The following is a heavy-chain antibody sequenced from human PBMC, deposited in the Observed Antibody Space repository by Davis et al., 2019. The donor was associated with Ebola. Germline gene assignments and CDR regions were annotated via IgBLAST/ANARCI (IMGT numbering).Heavy chain of an antibody. D-gene: IGHD3-9*01. CDR1: GGSISSSNW. V-gene: IGHV4-4*02. CDR3: ARGIVNFDWLSNYYYYYGMDV. CDR2: IYHSGST. J-gene: IGHJ6*02. Sequence: MPSETLSLTCAVSGGSISSSNWWSWVRQPPGKGLEWIGEIYHSGSTNYNPSLKSRVTISVDTSKNQFSLKLSSVTAADTAVYYCARGIVNFDWLSNYYYYYGMDVWGQGTTVTVSS.